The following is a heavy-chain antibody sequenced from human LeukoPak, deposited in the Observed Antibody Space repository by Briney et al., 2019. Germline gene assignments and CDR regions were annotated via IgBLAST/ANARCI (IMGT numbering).Heavy chain of an antibody. D-gene: IGHD1-14*01. CDR1: GGSISSGDYY. V-gene: IGHV4-30-4*01. CDR2: IYYSGST. J-gene: IGHJ6*02. CDR3: ARANPPRYYYGMDV. Sequence: SQTLSLTCTVSGGSISSGDYYWSWIRQPPGKGLEWIGYIYYSGSTYYNPSLKSRVTISVDTSKNQFSLKLCSVTAADTAVYYCARANPPRYYYGMDVWGQGTTVTVSS.